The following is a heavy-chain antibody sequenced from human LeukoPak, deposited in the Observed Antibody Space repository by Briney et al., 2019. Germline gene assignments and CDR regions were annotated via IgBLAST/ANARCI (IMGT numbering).Heavy chain of an antibody. CDR3: ASSCYYGSGGGGYYYYFYLDV. CDR2: IYYSGST. J-gene: IGHJ6*03. D-gene: IGHD3-10*01. Sequence: SETLSLNCTVSGGSISSSSYYWRWIRQPPGKGLKWIGSIYYSGSTYYNPSLKSRVTISVDTSKNQFSLKLSSVTAADTAVYFCASSCYYGSGGGGYYYYFYLDVWGKGTTVTVSS. V-gene: IGHV4-39*07. CDR1: GGSISSSSYY.